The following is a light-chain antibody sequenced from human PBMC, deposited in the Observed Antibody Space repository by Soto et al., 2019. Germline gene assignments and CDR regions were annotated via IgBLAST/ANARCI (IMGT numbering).Light chain of an antibody. V-gene: IGKV3-20*01. CDR3: QQYGESPKT. CDR2: AAS. CDR1: ESVSSRY. Sequence: EIVLTQSPDTLSLSPGERATLSCRASESVSSRYLAWFQQKPGQAPRVLIYAASNRAVGIPDRFSGSGSGTDFTLTISGVEPQDCGVYFCQQYGESPKTFGQGTKLEIK. J-gene: IGKJ1*01.